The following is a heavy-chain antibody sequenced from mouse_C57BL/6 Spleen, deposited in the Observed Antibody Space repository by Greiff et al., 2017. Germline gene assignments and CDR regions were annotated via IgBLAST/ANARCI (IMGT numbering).Heavy chain of an antibody. Sequence: EVHLVESGGGLVKPGGSLKLSCAASGFTFSSYAMSWVRQTPEKRLEWVATISDGGSYTYYPDNVKGRFTISRDNAKNNLYLQMSHLKSEDTAMYYCARGLTGHFDYWGQGTTLTVSS. J-gene: IGHJ2*01. CDR3: ARGLTGHFDY. D-gene: IGHD4-1*01. V-gene: IGHV5-4*01. CDR1: GFTFSSYA. CDR2: ISDGGSYT.